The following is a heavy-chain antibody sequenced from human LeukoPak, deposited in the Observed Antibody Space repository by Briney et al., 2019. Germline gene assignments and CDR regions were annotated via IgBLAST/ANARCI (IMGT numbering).Heavy chain of an antibody. CDR1: GFTFSSYA. D-gene: IGHD5-12*01. CDR3: VRSRSIVATIVDY. V-gene: IGHV3-30*04. CDR2: ISYDGSNK. Sequence: GGSLRLSCAASGFTFSSYAMHWVRQAPGKGLEWVAVISYDGSNKYYADSVKGRFTISRDNSKNTLYLQMNSLRAEDTAVYYCVRSRSIVATIVDYWGQGTLVTVSS. J-gene: IGHJ4*02.